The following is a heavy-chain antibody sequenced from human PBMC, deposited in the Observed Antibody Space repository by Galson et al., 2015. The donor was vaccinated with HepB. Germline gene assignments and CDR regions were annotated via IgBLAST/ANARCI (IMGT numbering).Heavy chain of an antibody. V-gene: IGHV1-18*04. D-gene: IGHD1-14*01. CDR3: ARQPHMGPGGYYYYYYMDV. CDR2: ISAYNGNT. Sequence: QSGAEVKKPGESLRISCKASGYTFTSYGIRWVRQAPGHGLEWMGWISAYNGNTNYAQKLQGRVTMTTDTSTSTAYMELRSLGSDDTAVYYCARQPHMGPGGYYYYYYMDVWGKGTTFTVSS. CDR1: GYTFTSYG. J-gene: IGHJ6*03.